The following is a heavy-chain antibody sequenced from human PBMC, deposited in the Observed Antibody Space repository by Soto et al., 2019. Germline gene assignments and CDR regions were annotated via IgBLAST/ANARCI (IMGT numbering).Heavy chain of an antibody. V-gene: IGHV1-2*02. CDR3: AREPANATPVGVDF. CDR2: INPNSGGT. Sequence: ASVKVSCKASGYTFSEYYIHWVRQAPGQGLEWMGWINPNSGGTKYAPKFQGGVTMTRDTSITTAYMELSRLRSGDTAVYYCAREPANATPVGVDFWRQGSPVTVSS. J-gene: IGHJ4*01. D-gene: IGHD3-16*01. CDR1: GYTFSEYY.